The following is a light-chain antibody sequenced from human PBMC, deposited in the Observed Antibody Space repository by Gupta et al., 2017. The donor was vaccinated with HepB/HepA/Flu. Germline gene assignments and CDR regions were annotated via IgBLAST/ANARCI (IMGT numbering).Light chain of an antibody. V-gene: IGLV3-19*01. CDR2: GKN. CDR3: NSRASSGAGV. Sequence: SSELTQDPAVSVALGQTVRITCQGDSLSSYYASWYQQKPGQAPVLGIVGKNNRPSAMPDRCSASSSGNTAAFPTTAAQAEDDADDYCNSRASSGAGVFGGGTKLTVL. CDR1: SLSSYY. J-gene: IGLJ2*01.